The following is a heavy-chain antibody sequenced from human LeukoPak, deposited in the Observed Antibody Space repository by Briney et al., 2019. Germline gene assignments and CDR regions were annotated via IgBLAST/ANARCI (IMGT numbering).Heavy chain of an antibody. D-gene: IGHD2-15*01. CDR2: INHSGST. CDR1: GGSFSGYY. V-gene: IGHV4-34*01. CDR3: VSGVLLLPYYYYGMDV. J-gene: IGHJ6*02. Sequence: SETLSLTCAVYGGSFSGYYWSWIRQPPGKGLEWIGEINHSGSTNYNPSLKSRVTISVDTSKNQFSLKLSSVTAADTAVYYCVSGVLLLPYYYYGMDVWGQGTTVTVSS.